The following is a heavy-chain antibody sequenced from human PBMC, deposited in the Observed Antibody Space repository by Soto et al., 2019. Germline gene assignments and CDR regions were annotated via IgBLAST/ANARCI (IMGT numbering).Heavy chain of an antibody. CDR1: GGSISSGDYS. V-gene: IGHV4-30-4*01. CDR3: AGEREDGSNCSGPDY. J-gene: IGHJ4*02. Sequence: PSETLSLTCTVSGGSISSGDYSWSWIRQPPGQGLEWIGYIYYSGSTYYNPSLKSRVTISVDTSKNQFSLKLSSVTAADTAVYYCAGEREDGSNCSGPDYWGQRTLVTVSS. CDR2: IYYSGST. D-gene: IGHD2-21*01.